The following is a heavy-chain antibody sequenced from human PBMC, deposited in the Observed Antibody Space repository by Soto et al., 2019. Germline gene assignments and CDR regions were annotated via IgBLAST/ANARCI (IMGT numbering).Heavy chain of an antibody. J-gene: IGHJ4*02. CDR3: ARAPIVATIGPLVFDY. CDR2: INHSGST. V-gene: IGHV4-34*01. D-gene: IGHD5-12*01. CDR1: GGSFSDYC. Sequence: SETLSLTCAVYGGSFSDYCWSWIRQPPGKGLEWIGEINHSGSTNYNPSLKSRVTISVDTSKNQFSLKLSSVTAADTAVYYCARAPIVATIGPLVFDYWGQGTLVTVSS.